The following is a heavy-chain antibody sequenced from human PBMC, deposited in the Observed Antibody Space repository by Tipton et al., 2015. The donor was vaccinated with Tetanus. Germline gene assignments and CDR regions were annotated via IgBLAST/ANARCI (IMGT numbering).Heavy chain of an antibody. V-gene: IGHV4-61*08. D-gene: IGHD3-9*01. J-gene: IGHJ4*02. CDR3: ARGYNGYDILTAYPHYFDS. CDR1: GASVSSGGYY. Sequence: TLSLTCTVSGASVSSGGYYWSWIRQPPGKGLEWIGYIYYSGSTNYNSSLKSRVTISVDTSKNQFSLKLSSVTAADTAVYYCARGYNGYDILTAYPHYFDSWGQGTLVTVSS. CDR2: IYYSGST.